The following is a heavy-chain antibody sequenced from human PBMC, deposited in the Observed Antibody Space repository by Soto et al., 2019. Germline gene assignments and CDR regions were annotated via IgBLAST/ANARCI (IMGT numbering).Heavy chain of an antibody. Sequence: ASVKVSCKASGYTFTGYYMHWVRQAPGQGLEWMGWINPHSGGTNYAQKFQGRVTMTRDTSISTAYMELSRLRSDDTAVYYCARGGCGGDCYSFQNWFDPWGQGTLVTVSS. D-gene: IGHD2-21*02. CDR2: INPHSGGT. V-gene: IGHV1-2*02. J-gene: IGHJ5*02. CDR1: GYTFTGYY. CDR3: ARGGCGGDCYSFQNWFDP.